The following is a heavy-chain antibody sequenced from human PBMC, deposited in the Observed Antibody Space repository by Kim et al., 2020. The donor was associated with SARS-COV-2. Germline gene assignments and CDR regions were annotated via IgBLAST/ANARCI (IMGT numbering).Heavy chain of an antibody. D-gene: IGHD3-22*01. CDR1: GGSISSGGYY. Sequence: SETLSLTCTVSGGSISSGGYYWSWIRQHPGKGLEWIGYIYYSGSTYYNPSLKSRVTISVDTSKNQFSLKLSSVTAADTAVYYCARAPITMIVVADAFDIWGQGTMVTVSS. CDR2: IYYSGST. J-gene: IGHJ3*02. CDR3: ARAPITMIVVADAFDI. V-gene: IGHV4-31*03.